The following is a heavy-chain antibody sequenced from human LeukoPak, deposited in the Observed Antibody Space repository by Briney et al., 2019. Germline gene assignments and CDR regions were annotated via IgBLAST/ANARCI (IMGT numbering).Heavy chain of an antibody. CDR1: GGSLTNYY. V-gene: IGHV4-59*08. D-gene: IGHD2-15*01. Sequence: SETLSLTCTVSGGSLTNYYWSWIRQPPGKGLVWIGYIYYSGSTNYNPSLESRVTISVDTSKNQFSLKLTSVTAADTAVYYCARAGYCSGGSCPCDPWGQGTLVTVSS. J-gene: IGHJ5*02. CDR3: ARAGYCSGGSCPCDP. CDR2: IYYSGST.